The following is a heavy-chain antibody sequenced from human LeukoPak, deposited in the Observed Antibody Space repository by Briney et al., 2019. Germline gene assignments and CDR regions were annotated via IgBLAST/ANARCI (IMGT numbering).Heavy chain of an antibody. J-gene: IGHJ4*02. CDR2: IHYSGST. CDR1: GGSINSYY. Sequence: SETLSLTCTVSGGSINSYYWSWIRQPPGKGLEWIGNIHYSGSTNYNPSLKSRVTISLDRSKNQFSLKLSPVTAADAAVYYCARVDVVVVPAAIDYWGQGTLVTVSS. D-gene: IGHD2-2*01. CDR3: ARVDVVVVPAAIDY. V-gene: IGHV4-59*01.